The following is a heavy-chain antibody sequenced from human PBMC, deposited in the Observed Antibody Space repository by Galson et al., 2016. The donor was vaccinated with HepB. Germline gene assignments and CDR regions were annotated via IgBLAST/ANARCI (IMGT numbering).Heavy chain of an antibody. CDR3: ARDLRPPDY. CDR1: GFTFGAYW. V-gene: IGHV3-7*01. Sequence: SLRLSCAASGFTFGAYWMTWVRQAPGKGLEWVANIKQDGTENYYGVSVKGRFTISRDNAKNSLYLQMNSLRAEDTAVYYCARDLRPPDYWGQGTLVTVSS. J-gene: IGHJ4*02. CDR2: IKQDGTEN.